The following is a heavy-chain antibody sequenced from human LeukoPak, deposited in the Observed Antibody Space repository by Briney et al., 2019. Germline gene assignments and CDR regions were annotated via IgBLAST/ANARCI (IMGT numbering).Heavy chain of an antibody. V-gene: IGHV3-74*01. CDR1: GLTFSTYW. D-gene: IGHD3-16*01. Sequence: PGGSLRLSCTASGLTFSTYWVHWVRQAPGKGLVWVSQIKFDGSLASYADSVKGGFTISRDNAKNTLYLQMNTLGTEDTAVYYCVTGHYDSQMYFALWGRVVPVTVSS. J-gene: IGHJ2*01. CDR2: IKFDGSLA. CDR3: VTGHYDSQMYFAL.